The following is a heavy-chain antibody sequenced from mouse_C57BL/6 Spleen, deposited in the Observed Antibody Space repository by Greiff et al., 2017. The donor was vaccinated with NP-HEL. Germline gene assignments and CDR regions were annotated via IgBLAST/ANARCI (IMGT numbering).Heavy chain of an antibody. Sequence: VKLQESGPELVKPGASVKISCKASGYTFTDYYINWVKQRPGQGLEWIGWIFPGSGSTYYNEKFKGKATLTVDKSSSTAYMLLSSLTSEDSAVYFCAIYYDYVDAMDYWGQGTSVTVSS. V-gene: IGHV1-75*01. D-gene: IGHD2-4*01. CDR2: IFPGSGST. CDR1: GYTFTDYY. CDR3: AIYYDYVDAMDY. J-gene: IGHJ4*01.